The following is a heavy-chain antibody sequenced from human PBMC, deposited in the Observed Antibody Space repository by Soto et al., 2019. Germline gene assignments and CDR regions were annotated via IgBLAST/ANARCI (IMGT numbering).Heavy chain of an antibody. Sequence: GGSLRLSCAASGFPFSSYVMHWVRQAPGKGLEWVAVISYDANNKYYADSVKGRFTISRDNFKNTLYLQMNSLRTEDTAVYYCARVHSRYFDNWGQGTLVTVSS. J-gene: IGHJ4*02. CDR1: GFPFSSYV. V-gene: IGHV3-30-3*01. D-gene: IGHD4-4*01. CDR2: ISYDANNK. CDR3: ARVHSRYFDN.